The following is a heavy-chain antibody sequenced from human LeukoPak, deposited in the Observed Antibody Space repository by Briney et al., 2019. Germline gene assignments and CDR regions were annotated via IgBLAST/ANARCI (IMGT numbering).Heavy chain of an antibody. CDR1: AFIFSDYA. V-gene: IGHV3-23*05. Sequence: GGSLRLSCAASAFIFSDYAMGWVRQAPGKGLEWVSTIDKTTYPTFYADSVKGRFTISRDNSKNTLYLQMNSLRTEDTAVYFCAKFEGATIPGWFNDYWGQGILVTFSS. CDR3: AKFEGATIPGWFNDY. CDR2: IDKTTYPT. J-gene: IGHJ4*02. D-gene: IGHD6-19*01.